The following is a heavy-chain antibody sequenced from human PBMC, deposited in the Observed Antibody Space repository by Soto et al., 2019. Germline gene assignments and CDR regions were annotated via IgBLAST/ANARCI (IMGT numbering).Heavy chain of an antibody. CDR2: IYNSGST. CDR1: GGFVSSGSYY. D-gene: IGHD2-2*01. Sequence: SETLSLTCTVSGGFVSSGSYYWGWIRQPPGKGLEWNGYIYNSGSTNYNPYLKGRVTLSVNTSKNQIYLKLRYVTAADTAVYYCESSIRYGSSTSCLSYGIDVWGQGTMVTVSS. CDR3: ESSIRYGSSTSCLSYGIDV. V-gene: IGHV4-61*01. J-gene: IGHJ6*02.